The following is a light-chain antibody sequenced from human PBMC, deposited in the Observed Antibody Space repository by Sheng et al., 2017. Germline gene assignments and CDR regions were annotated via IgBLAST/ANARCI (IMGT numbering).Light chain of an antibody. CDR1: QSVGTN. CDR3: QQYDNWPRT. J-gene: IGKJ2*01. V-gene: IGKV3-15*01. Sequence: EIVLTQSPGTLSLSPGERATLSCRASQSVGTNLAWYQQKPGQAPRLLIYGASTRATGFPARFSASGSGTEFTLTISGLQSEDFAVYYCQQYDNWPRTFGQGTKLEI. CDR2: GAS.